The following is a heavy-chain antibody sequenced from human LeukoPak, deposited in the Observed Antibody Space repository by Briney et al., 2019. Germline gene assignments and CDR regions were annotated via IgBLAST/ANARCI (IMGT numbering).Heavy chain of an antibody. J-gene: IGHJ6*02. CDR3: AREDPQTTVPEGMDV. CDR2: IYYSGTT. CDR1: GGSISYYY. V-gene: IGHV4-59*01. D-gene: IGHD4-17*01. Sequence: SETLSLTCTVSGGSISYYYWSWIRQSPGKGLEWIGYIYYSGTTNYNLSLKSRVTISVDTSKNQFSLQLRSVTAADTAVYYCAREDPQTTVPEGMDVWGQGTTVTVSS.